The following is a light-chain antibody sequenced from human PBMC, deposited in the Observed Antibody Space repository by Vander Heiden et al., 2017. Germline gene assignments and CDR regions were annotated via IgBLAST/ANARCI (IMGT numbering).Light chain of an antibody. V-gene: IGKV3-11*01. J-gene: IGKJ1*01. CDR1: QSVSSY. CDR2: DAS. CDR3: QQRSNWPRT. Sequence: EIVLTQSPATLSLSPGERANLSCRASQSVSSYLAWYQQKPGQAPRLLIYDASNRATGIPARFSGSGSGTDFTLTISSREPEDFAVYYCQQRSNWPRTFGQGTKVEIK.